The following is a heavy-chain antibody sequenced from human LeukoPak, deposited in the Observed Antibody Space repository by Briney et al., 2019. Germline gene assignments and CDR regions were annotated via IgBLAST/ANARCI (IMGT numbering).Heavy chain of an antibody. Sequence: GSLRLSCAASGFTFSSYSMNWVRQAPGKGLEWVSYISSSSSTIYYADSVKGRFTISRDNAKNSLYLQMNSLRAEDTAVYYCARDPTVTTGPEYFQHWGQGTLVTVSS. J-gene: IGHJ1*01. D-gene: IGHD4-17*01. CDR2: ISSSSSTI. V-gene: IGHV3-48*01. CDR3: ARDPTVTTGPEYFQH. CDR1: GFTFSSYS.